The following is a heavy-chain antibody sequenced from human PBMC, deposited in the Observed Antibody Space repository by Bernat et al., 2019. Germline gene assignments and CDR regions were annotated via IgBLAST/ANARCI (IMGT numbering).Heavy chain of an antibody. J-gene: IGHJ4*02. Sequence: QVQLVESGGGVVQPGRSLRLSCAASGFTFSSYGMHWVRQAPGKGLEGVAVIWYDGSNKYYADSVKGRFTISRDNSKNTLYLQMNSLRAEDTAVYYCARDRRGYCTGGVCRYYFDYWGQGTLVTVSS. V-gene: IGHV3-33*01. D-gene: IGHD2-8*02. CDR3: ARDRRGYCTGGVCRYYFDY. CDR2: IWYDGSNK. CDR1: GFTFSSYG.